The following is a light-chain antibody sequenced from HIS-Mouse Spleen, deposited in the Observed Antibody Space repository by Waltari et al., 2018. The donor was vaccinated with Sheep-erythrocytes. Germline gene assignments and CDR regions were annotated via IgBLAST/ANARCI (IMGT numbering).Light chain of an antibody. CDR2: DVS. CDR1: SSDVGGYNY. J-gene: IGLJ2*01. V-gene: IGLV2-11*01. CDR3: SSYTSSSTPCVV. Sequence: QSALTQPRSVSGSPGQSVTISCTGTSSDVGGYNYVSWYQQHPGKAPKLMIYDVSKRPSGVPDRFAGSKSGNTASLTISGLQAEDEADYYCSSYTSSSTPCVVFGGGTKLTVL.